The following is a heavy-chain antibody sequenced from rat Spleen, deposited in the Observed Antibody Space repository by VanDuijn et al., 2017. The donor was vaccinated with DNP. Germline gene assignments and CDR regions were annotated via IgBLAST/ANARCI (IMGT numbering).Heavy chain of an antibody. Sequence: EVQLVESGGGLVQPGNSLKLSCVASGFTFSSYWMFWIRQAPGKGLEWVASINTDGGSTYYPDSVKGRFTISRDNAENTVYLQMSSLRSEDTATYYCARHGEVHLRYAMDAWGQGTSVTVSS. D-gene: IGHD1-5*01. CDR2: INTDGGST. CDR1: GFTFSSYW. V-gene: IGHV5-58*01. CDR3: ARHGEVHLRYAMDA. J-gene: IGHJ4*01.